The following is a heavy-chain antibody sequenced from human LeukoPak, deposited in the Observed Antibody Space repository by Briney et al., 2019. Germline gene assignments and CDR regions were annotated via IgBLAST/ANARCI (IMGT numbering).Heavy chain of an antibody. Sequence: GGSLRLSCAASGFTFSSYGMHWVRQPPGKGLEWVAFIRFDGSNKYYADSVKGRFTISRDNSKNTLYLQMNSLRAEDTAVYYCAKDGAHNYDILTDYYPYYYYYYMDVWGKGTTVTISS. CDR1: GFTFSSYG. D-gene: IGHD3-9*01. CDR2: IRFDGSNK. CDR3: AKDGAHNYDILTDYYPYYYYYYMDV. V-gene: IGHV3-30*02. J-gene: IGHJ6*03.